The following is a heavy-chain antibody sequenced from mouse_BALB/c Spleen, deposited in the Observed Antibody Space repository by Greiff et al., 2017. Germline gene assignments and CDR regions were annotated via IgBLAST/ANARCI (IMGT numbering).Heavy chain of an antibody. CDR3: ARSATTGMDY. J-gene: IGHJ4*01. D-gene: IGHD1-1*01. Sequence: EVQLQQSGGGLVQPGGSRKLSCAASGFTFSSFGMHWVRQAPEKGLEWVAYISSGSSTIYYADTVKGRFTISRDNPKNTLFLQMTSLRSEDTAMYYCARSATTGMDYWGQGTSVTVSS. V-gene: IGHV5-17*02. CDR2: ISSGSSTI. CDR1: GFTFSSFG.